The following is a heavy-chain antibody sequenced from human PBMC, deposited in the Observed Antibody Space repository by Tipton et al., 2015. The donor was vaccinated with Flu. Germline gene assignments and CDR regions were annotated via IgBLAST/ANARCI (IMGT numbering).Heavy chain of an antibody. CDR1: DDSITSYY. CDR3: ARRDYSNYVSDPKNWFDP. V-gene: IGHV4-59*08. D-gene: IGHD4-11*01. J-gene: IGHJ5*02. Sequence: TLSLTCTVSDDSITSYYWSWIRQPPGKGLEWIGYIYDSVTSNYNPSLKSRLTMSVDSSKNQFSLRLTSVTAADTAVYYCARRDYSNYVSDPKNWFDPWGQGTLVTVSS. CDR2: IYDSVTS.